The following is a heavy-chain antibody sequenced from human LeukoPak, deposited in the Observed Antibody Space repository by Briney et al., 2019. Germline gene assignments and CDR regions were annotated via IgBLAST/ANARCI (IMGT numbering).Heavy chain of an antibody. V-gene: IGHV4-39*01. CDR3: ATHRRPGSGGYENAFEI. D-gene: IGHD5-12*01. J-gene: IGHJ3*02. CDR1: GASIGSTTYY. Sequence: SETLSLTCTVSGASIGSTTYYWDWFRQPPGKGLEWIGNIYDGGSTHYNPSRKSRLTMSVDTSKNHFSLRLNSVTAADTAIYYCATHRRPGSGGYENAFEIWGQGTMVTVSS. CDR2: IYDGGST.